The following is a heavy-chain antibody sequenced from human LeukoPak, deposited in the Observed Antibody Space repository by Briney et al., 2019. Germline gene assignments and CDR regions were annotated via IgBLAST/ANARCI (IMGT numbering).Heavy chain of an antibody. CDR3: ARIAVAGTGYFDY. Sequence: GESLKISGKGSGYSFTSYWIGWVRQMPGKGLEWMVIICPGDSDTRYSPSFQGQVTISADKSISTAYLQWSSLKASDTPMYYCARIAVAGTGYFDYWGQRTLVTVSS. V-gene: IGHV5-51*01. J-gene: IGHJ4*02. D-gene: IGHD6-19*01. CDR1: GYSFTSYW. CDR2: ICPGDSDT.